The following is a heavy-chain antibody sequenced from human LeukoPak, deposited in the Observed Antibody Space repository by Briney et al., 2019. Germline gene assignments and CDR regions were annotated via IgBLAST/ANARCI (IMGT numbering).Heavy chain of an antibody. CDR3: ARRGSSSFAPDDY. V-gene: IGHV3-23*01. CDR1: GFTFSSYA. CDR2: ISGSGGST. Sequence: PGGSLRLSCAASGFTFSSYAMSWVRQAPGKGLEWVSAISGSGGSTYYADSVKGWFTISRDNSKNTLYLQMNSLRAEDTAVYYCARRGSSSFAPDDYWGQGTLVTVPS. D-gene: IGHD6-6*01. J-gene: IGHJ4*02.